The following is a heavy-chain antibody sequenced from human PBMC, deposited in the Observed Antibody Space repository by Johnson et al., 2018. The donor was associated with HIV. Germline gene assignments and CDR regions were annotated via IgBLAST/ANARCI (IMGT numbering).Heavy chain of an antibody. V-gene: IGHV3-9*01. CDR3: AKDREMATITFVEVAFDI. CDR2: ISWNSGSI. Sequence: LLVESGGGLVQPGRSLRLSCAASGFSFDDYAMHWVRQAPGKGLEWVSGISWNSGSIGYADSVKGRFTISRDNARYSLYLQMNSLRAEDTALYYCAKDREMATITFVEVAFDIWGQGTMVTVSS. J-gene: IGHJ3*02. D-gene: IGHD5-24*01. CDR1: GFSFDDYA.